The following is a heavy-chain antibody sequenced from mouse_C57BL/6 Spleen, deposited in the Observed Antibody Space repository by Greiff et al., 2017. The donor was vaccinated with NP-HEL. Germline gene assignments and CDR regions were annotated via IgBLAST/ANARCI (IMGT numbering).Heavy chain of an antibody. CDR1: GYTFTSYW. CDR2: IDPNSGGT. Sequence: QVQLQQSGAELVKPGASVKLSCKASGYTFTSYWMHWVKQRPGRGLEWIGRIDPNSGGTKYNEKFKSKATLTVDKPSSTAYMQLSSLTSEDSAVYYCARGKVMTTVVAPYYFDYWGQGTTLTVSS. CDR3: ARGKVMTTVVAPYYFDY. V-gene: IGHV1-72*01. D-gene: IGHD1-1*01. J-gene: IGHJ2*01.